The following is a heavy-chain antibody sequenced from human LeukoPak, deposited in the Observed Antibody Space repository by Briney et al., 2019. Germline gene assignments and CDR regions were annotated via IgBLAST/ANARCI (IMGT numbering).Heavy chain of an antibody. V-gene: IGHV7-4-1*02. D-gene: IGHD6-19*01. Sequence: GASVKVSCKASGYTFTSYYMHWVRQAPGQGLEWMGWINTNTGNPTYAQGFTGRFVFSLDTSVSTAYLQISSLKAEDTAVYYCARDKSVAGTDYWGQGTLVTVSS. CDR3: ARDKSVAGTDY. CDR1: GYTFTSYY. CDR2: INTNTGNP. J-gene: IGHJ4*02.